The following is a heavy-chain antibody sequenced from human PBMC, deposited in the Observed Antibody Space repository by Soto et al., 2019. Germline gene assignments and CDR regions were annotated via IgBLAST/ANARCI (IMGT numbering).Heavy chain of an antibody. CDR3: ARDQLYRYCSGGSCSGRTWVGTHYYYYGMDV. D-gene: IGHD2-15*01. Sequence: PGGSLRLSCAASGFTFSSYSMNWVRQAPGKGLEWVSSISSSSSYIYYADSVKGRFTISRDNAKNSLYLQMNSLRAEDTAVYYCARDQLYRYCSGGSCSGRTWVGTHYYYYGMDVWGQGTTVTVSS. J-gene: IGHJ6*02. CDR1: GFTFSSYS. CDR2: ISSSSSYI. V-gene: IGHV3-21*01.